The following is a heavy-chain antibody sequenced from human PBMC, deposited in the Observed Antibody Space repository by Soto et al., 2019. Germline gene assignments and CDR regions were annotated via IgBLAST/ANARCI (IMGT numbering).Heavy chain of an antibody. CDR1: GFSPSTSGVG. V-gene: IGHV2-5*02. D-gene: IGHD1-1*01. Sequence: QITLKESGPTLVKPPQTLTLTCTFSGFSPSTSGVGVGWIRQPPGKALEWLALIYWDADTRYSPSLKSRLTITNDTSKIQVVLTMTSIDPVDTSTYYCARSVGMSTTYWYFDLWGRGTPVTVSS. CDR2: IYWDADT. CDR3: ARSVGMSTTYWYFDL. J-gene: IGHJ2*01.